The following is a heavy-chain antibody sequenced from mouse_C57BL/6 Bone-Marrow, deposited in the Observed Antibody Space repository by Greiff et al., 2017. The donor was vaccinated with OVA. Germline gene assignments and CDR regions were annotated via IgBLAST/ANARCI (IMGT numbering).Heavy chain of an antibody. CDR2: IDPSGSYT. Sequence: QVQLQQSGAELVKPGASVKLSCKASGYTFTSYWMPWVHQRPGQGLEWIAEIDPSGSYTNSNHKFKGKATLTVDTSSSTAYLQLSRLTAEDSAVCASARAYYFDYWGQGTTLTVSS. CDR3: ARAYYFDY. J-gene: IGHJ2*01. CDR1: GYTFTSYW. V-gene: IGHV1-50*01.